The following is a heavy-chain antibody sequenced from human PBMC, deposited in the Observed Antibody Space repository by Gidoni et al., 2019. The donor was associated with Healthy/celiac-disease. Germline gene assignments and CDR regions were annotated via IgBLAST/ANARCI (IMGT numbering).Heavy chain of an antibody. CDR3: ARGDRMVVVAATPPDWYFDL. J-gene: IGHJ2*01. D-gene: IGHD2-15*01. V-gene: IGHV4-34*01. CDR2: INHSGST. Sequence: QVQLQQWGAGLLKPSETLSLTCAVYGGSFRGYYWSWIRQPPGKGLEWIGAINHSGSTNYNPSLKRRVTISVDTSKTQFSLKLSSVTAADTAVYYCARGDRMVVVAATPPDWYFDLWGRGTLVTVSS. CDR1: GGSFRGYY.